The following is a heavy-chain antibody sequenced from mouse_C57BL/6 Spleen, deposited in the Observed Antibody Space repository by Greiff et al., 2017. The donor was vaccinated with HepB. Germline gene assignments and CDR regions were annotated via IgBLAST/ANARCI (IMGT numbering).Heavy chain of an antibody. J-gene: IGHJ4*01. Sequence: VQLQQSVAELVRPGASVKLSCTASGFNIKNTYMHWVKQRPEQGLECIGRIDPANGNTKYAPKFQGKATITADTSSNTAYLQLSSLTSEDTAIYYCARGGGGYYYGSSYYAMDYWGQGTSVTVSS. CDR2: IDPANGNT. D-gene: IGHD1-1*01. CDR1: GFNIKNTY. V-gene: IGHV14-3*01. CDR3: ARGGGGYYYGSSYYAMDY.